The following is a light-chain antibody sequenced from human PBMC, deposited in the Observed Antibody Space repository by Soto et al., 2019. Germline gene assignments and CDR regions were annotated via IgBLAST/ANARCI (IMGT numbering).Light chain of an antibody. V-gene: IGKV3-15*01. CDR3: QQYIRWPLT. Sequence: EIALTQSPGTLPLSPGERATLSCRASQSLSSSNLAWYQQKPGQAPSLLIYGASTRATGTPARFSGSGSGTEFTLTISSLQSEDYAVYFCQQYIRWPLTFGGGTKVDI. J-gene: IGKJ4*01. CDR2: GAS. CDR1: QSLSSSN.